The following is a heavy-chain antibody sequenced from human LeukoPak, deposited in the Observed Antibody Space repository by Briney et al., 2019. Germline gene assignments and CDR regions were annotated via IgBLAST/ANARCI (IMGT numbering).Heavy chain of an antibody. CDR1: GVSISSYY. Sequence: PSETLSLTCTVSGVSISSYYWGWIRQPPGKGLEWIGSRYYSGSTYYNPSLKSRVTISINTSKNQFSLKLTSVTAADTAVYYCARAGGSGLIDYWGQGTLVTVSS. V-gene: IGHV4-39*07. D-gene: IGHD6-19*01. J-gene: IGHJ4*02. CDR2: RYYSGST. CDR3: ARAGGSGLIDY.